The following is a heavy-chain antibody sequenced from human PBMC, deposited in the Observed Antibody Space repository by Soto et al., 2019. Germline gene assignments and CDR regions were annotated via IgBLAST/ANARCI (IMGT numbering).Heavy chain of an antibody. J-gene: IGHJ4*02. CDR1: GGSISSGGYS. D-gene: IGHD2-21*01. V-gene: IGHV4-30-2*01. CDR3: ARSRGRQGGFAF. Sequence: SETLSLTCAVSGGSISSGGYSWSWIRQPPGKGLEWIGYIYHSGSTYYNPSLKSRVTISVDRSKNQFSLKLSSVTAADTAVYYFARSRGRQGGFAFWGQGTLVLVSA. CDR2: IYHSGST.